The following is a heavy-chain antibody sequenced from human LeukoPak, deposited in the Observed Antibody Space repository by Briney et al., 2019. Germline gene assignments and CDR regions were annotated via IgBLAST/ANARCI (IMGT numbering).Heavy chain of an antibody. CDR3: ARKGGGVGIAIPVYLDF. CDR1: GFTFSSYA. Sequence: GGSLRLSCAASGFTFSSYAMSWVRQAPGKGLEWVSTFSGSGGSTYYADSVKGRFTISRDNSKNILFLHRNSLRAEDTALYYCARKGGGVGIAIPVYLDFWGQGTLVTFYS. J-gene: IGHJ4*02. V-gene: IGHV3-23*01. CDR2: FSGSGGST. D-gene: IGHD6-13*01.